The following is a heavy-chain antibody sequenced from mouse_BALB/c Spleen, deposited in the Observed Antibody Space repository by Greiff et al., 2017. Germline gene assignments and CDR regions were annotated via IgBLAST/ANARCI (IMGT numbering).Heavy chain of an antibody. Sequence: EVQLQESGPGLVKPSQSLSLTCTVTGYSITSDYAWNWIRQFPGNKLEWMGYISYSGSTSYNPSLKSRISITRDTSKNQFFLQLNSVTTEDTATYYCARSGSYGSSPFAYWGQGTLVTVSA. CDR1: GYSITSDYA. D-gene: IGHD1-1*01. CDR2: ISYSGST. CDR3: ARSGSYGSSPFAY. J-gene: IGHJ3*01. V-gene: IGHV3-2*02.